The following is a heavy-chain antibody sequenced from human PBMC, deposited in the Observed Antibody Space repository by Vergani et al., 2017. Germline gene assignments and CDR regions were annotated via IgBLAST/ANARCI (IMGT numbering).Heavy chain of an antibody. CDR1: GVSLSSSY. D-gene: IGHD1-26*01. V-gene: IGHV4-59*01. Sequence: QVQLQESGPGLVKPSETLSLTCNVSGVSLSSSYWSWIRQPPGRGLEWIGYIYYSGSTNYNPSLRSRVTISVDTSRNQFSLKLRSVSAADTAVYYCARDRERAFDIWGQGTMVTVFS. J-gene: IGHJ3*02. CDR2: IYYSGST. CDR3: ARDRERAFDI.